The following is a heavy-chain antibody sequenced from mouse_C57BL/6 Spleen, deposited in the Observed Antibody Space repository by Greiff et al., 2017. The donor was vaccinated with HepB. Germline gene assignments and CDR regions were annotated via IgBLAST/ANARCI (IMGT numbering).Heavy chain of an antibody. Sequence: VQLQQSGAELVRPGASVKLSCTASGFNIKDDYMHWVKQRPEQGLEWIGWIDPENGDTEYASKFQGKATITADTSSNTAYLQLSSLTSEDTAVYYCTTGRVRGWFADWGQGTLVTVSA. D-gene: IGHD2-14*01. CDR3: TTGRVRGWFAD. CDR2: IDPENGDT. CDR1: GFNIKDDY. J-gene: IGHJ3*01. V-gene: IGHV14-4*01.